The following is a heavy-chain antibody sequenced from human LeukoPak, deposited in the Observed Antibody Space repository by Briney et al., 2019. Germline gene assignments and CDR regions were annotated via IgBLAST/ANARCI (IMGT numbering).Heavy chain of an antibody. J-gene: IGHJ4*02. CDR2: ISSSSSYI. CDR1: GFTFSNYT. D-gene: IGHD1-1*01. Sequence: GGSLRLSCAASGFTFSNYTMNWVRQAPGKGLEWVSSISSSSSYIFYADSVKGRFTISRDNAKNSLYLQMNSLRAEDTAVHYCASSLLYRVFDYWGQGTLVTVSS. V-gene: IGHV3-21*01. CDR3: ASSLLYRVFDY.